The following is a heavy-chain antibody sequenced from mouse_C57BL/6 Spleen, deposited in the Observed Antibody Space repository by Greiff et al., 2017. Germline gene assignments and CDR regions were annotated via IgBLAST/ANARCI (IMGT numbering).Heavy chain of an antibody. CDR3: ARQVSMDY. CDR1: GFTFSDYY. V-gene: IGHV5-12*01. CDR2: ISNGGGST. J-gene: IGHJ4*01. Sequence: EVNVVESGGGLVQPGGSLKLSCAASGFTFSDYYMYWVRQTPEKRLEWVAYISNGGGSTYYPDTVKGRFTISRDNAKNTLYLQMSRLKSEDTAMYYCARQVSMDYWGQGTSVTVSS.